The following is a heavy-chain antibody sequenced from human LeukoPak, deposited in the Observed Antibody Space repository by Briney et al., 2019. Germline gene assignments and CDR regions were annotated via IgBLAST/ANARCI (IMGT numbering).Heavy chain of an antibody. J-gene: IGHJ4*02. Sequence: GGSLRLSCAASGFTANNNYMTWVRQAPGKGLEWVSVLYSNNITYYADSVKGRFTISRDSSKNTLYLQMNSLRAEDTAVYYCARGNNMMIVAPGYWGQGTLVTVSS. CDR3: ARGNNMMIVAPGY. CDR2: LYSNNIT. CDR1: GFTANNNY. D-gene: IGHD3-22*01. V-gene: IGHV3-53*01.